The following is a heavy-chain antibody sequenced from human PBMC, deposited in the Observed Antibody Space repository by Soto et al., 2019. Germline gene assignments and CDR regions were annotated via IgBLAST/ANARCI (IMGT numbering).Heavy chain of an antibody. Sequence: GGSLRLSCAAAGFTFSTSTMNWVRQAPGKGLEWVSSISSSSSHIYYADSVKGRFTVSRDNARSSLFLQVNSLRAEDTAVYYCARARYSNSWDFYYGMDVWGQGTTVTVSS. D-gene: IGHD6-13*01. CDR3: ARARYSNSWDFYYGMDV. CDR2: ISSSSSHI. CDR1: GFTFSTST. V-gene: IGHV3-21*01. J-gene: IGHJ6*02.